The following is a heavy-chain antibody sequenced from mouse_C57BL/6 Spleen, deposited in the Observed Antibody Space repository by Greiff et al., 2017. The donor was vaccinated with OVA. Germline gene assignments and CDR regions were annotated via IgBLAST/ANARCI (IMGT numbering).Heavy chain of an antibody. CDR3: ARNPPYYSNYDWYFDV. CDR1: GYTFTSYW. D-gene: IGHD2-5*01. Sequence: VQLQQPGTELVKPGASVKLSCKASGYTFTSYWMHWVKQRPGQGLEWIGNINPSNGGTNYNEKFKSKATLTVDKSSSTAYMQLSSLTSEDSAVYYCARNPPYYSNYDWYFDVWGTGTTVTVSS. CDR2: INPSNGGT. V-gene: IGHV1-53*01. J-gene: IGHJ1*03.